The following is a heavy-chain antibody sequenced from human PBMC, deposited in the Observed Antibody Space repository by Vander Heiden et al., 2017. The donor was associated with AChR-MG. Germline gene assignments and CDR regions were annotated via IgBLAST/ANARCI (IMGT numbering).Heavy chain of an antibody. Sequence: EVQLVESGGGLVTPGGSLRLFCAAPGFTFSSYSMNGVRQSPGKGLEWVSSISSSSSYIYYADSVKGRFTISRDNDKNSLYLQMNSLRAEDTAVYYCARDDGLEVTMVQGVPGYMDVWGKGTTVTVSS. D-gene: IGHD3-10*01. V-gene: IGHV3-21*01. CDR1: GFTFSSYS. CDR3: ARDDGLEVTMVQGVPGYMDV. CDR2: ISSSSSYI. J-gene: IGHJ6*03.